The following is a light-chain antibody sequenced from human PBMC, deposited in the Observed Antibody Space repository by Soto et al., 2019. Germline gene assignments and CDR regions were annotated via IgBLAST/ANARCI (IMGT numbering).Light chain of an antibody. CDR1: QSMSDY. V-gene: IGKV1-17*01. CDR3: LQHNIYPLT. CDR2: DVS. J-gene: IGKJ4*01. Sequence: DIQRTQSPSSLSSSVGDRVTITCRASQSMSDYLNWYQQKPGKAPKLLIYDVSNLQSGVPSRFSGSGSGTEFTLTITSLQPEDFATYYCLQHNIYPLTFGGGTKV.